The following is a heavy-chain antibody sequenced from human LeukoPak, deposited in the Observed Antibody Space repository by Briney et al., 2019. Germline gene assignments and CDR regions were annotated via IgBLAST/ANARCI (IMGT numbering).Heavy chain of an antibody. Sequence: SETLSLTCTVSGGSISSXXXXXSWIRQPXXXXXXXXGYMYYTGATSHNPXLXXRVTISLDTPKNQFSLKLHSVTAADTAVYYCARFRGSGWYYFDSWGQGTLVTVSS. CDR3: ARFRGSGWYYFDS. CDR2: MYYTGAT. CDR1: GGSISSXXXX. D-gene: IGHD6-19*01. J-gene: IGHJ4*02. V-gene: IGHV4-61*01.